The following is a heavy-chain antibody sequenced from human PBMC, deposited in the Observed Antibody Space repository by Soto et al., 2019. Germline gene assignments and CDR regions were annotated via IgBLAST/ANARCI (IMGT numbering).Heavy chain of an antibody. CDR1: GGTFSSYA. Sequence: QVQLVQSGAEVKKPGSSVKVSCKASGGTFSSYAISWVRQAPGQGLEWMGGIIPIFGTANYAQKFQGRVTITADESTRRAYMELSSLRSEDTAVYYCAREGAGYGSGSYWLGAFDIWGQGTMVTVSS. J-gene: IGHJ3*02. CDR2: IIPIFGTA. V-gene: IGHV1-69*12. CDR3: AREGAGYGSGSYWLGAFDI. D-gene: IGHD3-10*01.